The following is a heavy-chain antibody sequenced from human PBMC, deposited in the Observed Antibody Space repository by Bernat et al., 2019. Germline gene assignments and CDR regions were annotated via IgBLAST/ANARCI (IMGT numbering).Heavy chain of an antibody. CDR3: ATLVVPAAMIAAAGNRDDY. CDR1: GYTFTSYA. D-gene: IGHD2-2*01. Sequence: QVQLVQSGAEVKKPGASVKVSCKASGYTFTSYAMHWVRQAPGQRLEWMGWINAGNVNTKYSQKFQGRVTITRDTSASTAYMELSSLRSEDTAVYYCATLVVPAAMIAAAGNRDDYWGQGTLVTVSS. CDR2: INAGNVNT. V-gene: IGHV1-3*01. J-gene: IGHJ4*02.